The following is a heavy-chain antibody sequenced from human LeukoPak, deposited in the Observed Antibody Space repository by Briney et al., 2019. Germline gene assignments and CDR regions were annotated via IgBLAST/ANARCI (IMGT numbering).Heavy chain of an antibody. CDR1: GFTFDTYN. CDR2: ISSSGSTI. J-gene: IGHJ5*02. Sequence: GGSLRLSCAASGFTFDTYNFNWVRQAPGKGLEWVSYISSSGSTIYYAGSVKGRFTISRDNSKNTLYLQMNSLRAEDTAVYYCVKSGGGQFDPWGQGTLVTVSS. D-gene: IGHD3-10*01. V-gene: IGHV3-48*01. CDR3: VKSGGGQFDP.